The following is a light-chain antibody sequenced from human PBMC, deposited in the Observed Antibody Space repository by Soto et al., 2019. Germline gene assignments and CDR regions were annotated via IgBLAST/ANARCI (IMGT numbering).Light chain of an antibody. V-gene: IGKV3-15*01. J-gene: IGKJ1*01. CDR3: QQYNNWSWT. CDR2: ATS. Sequence: ETVMTQSPATLSVSPGERATLSCRASQSISIHLAWYQQKPGQAPRLLIYATSTRATGVPARFSGSGSGTEFTLTISSLQSEDFAVYYCQQYNNWSWTFGQGTKVDIK. CDR1: QSISIH.